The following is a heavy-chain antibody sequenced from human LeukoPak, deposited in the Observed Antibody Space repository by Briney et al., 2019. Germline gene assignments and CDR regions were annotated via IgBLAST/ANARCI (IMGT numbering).Heavy chain of an antibody. J-gene: IGHJ6*04. Sequence: PGGSLRLSCAASGFTFTDYSMNWVRQAPGKGLEWVGFIRSKAYGGTTEYAASVKGRFTISRDDSKSIAYLQMNSLKTEDTAVYYCTRESSGITIFGVVVGELWGKGTTVTVSS. D-gene: IGHD3-3*01. V-gene: IGHV3-49*04. CDR3: TRESSGITIFGVVVGEL. CDR2: IRSKAYGGTT. CDR1: GFTFTDYS.